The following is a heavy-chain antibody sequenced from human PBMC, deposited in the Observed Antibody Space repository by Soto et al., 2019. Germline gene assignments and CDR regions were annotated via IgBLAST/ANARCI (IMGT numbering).Heavy chain of an antibody. CDR2: INPSGGST. J-gene: IGHJ4*02. CDR3: ARDLWGYCSGGSCYGGLDY. D-gene: IGHD2-15*01. CDR1: GYTFTSYY. V-gene: IGHV1-46*03. Sequence: QVQLVQSGAEVKKPGASVKVSCKASGYTFTSYYMHWVRQAPGQGLEWMGIINPSGGSTSYAQKFQGRVTMTRDTARSTVYMELSSLRSEDTAVYYCARDLWGYCSGGSCYGGLDYWGQGTLVTVSS.